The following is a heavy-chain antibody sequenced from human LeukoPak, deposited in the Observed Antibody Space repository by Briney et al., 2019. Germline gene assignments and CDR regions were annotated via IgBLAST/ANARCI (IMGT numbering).Heavy chain of an antibody. CDR2: IYYSGST. J-gene: IGHJ1*01. CDR3: ARRRYYDGSGYLE. Sequence: SETLSLTCTVSGGSISSSSYYWGWIRQPPGKGLEWIGSIYYSGSTYYNPSLKSRVTISVDTSKNQFSPKLSSVTAADTAVYYCARRRYYDGSGYLEWGQGTLLSVSS. CDR1: GGSISSSSYY. D-gene: IGHD3-22*01. V-gene: IGHV4-39*01.